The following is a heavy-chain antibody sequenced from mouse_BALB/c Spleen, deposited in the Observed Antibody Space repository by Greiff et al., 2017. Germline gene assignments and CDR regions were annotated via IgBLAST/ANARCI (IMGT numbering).Heavy chain of an antibody. CDR2: IWGDGST. Sequence: VQRVESGPGLVAPSQSLSITCTVSGFSLTGYGVNWVRQPPGKGLEWLGMIWGDGSTDYNSALKSRLSISKDNSKSQVFLKMNSLQTDDTARYYCARDRGTTVGQFAYWGQGTLVTVSA. CDR3: ARDRGTTVGQFAY. V-gene: IGHV2-6-7*01. CDR1: GFSLTGYG. J-gene: IGHJ3*01. D-gene: IGHD1-1*01.